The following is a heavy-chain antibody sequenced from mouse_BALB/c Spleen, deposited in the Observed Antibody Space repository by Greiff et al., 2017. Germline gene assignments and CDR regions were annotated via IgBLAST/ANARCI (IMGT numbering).Heavy chain of an antibody. D-gene: IGHD4-1*02. CDR1: GFTFSSFG. V-gene: IGHV5-17*02. J-gene: IGHJ3*01. CDR3: AREGQLGPWFAY. CDR2: ISSGSSTI. Sequence: DVMLVESGGGLVQPGGSRKLSCAASGFTFSSFGMHWVRQAPEKGLEWVAYISSGSSTIYYADTVKGRFTISRDNPKNTLFLQMTSLRSEDTAMYYCAREGQLGPWFAYWGQGTLVTVSA.